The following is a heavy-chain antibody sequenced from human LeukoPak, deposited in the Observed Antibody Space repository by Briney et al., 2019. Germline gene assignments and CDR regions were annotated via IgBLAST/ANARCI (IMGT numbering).Heavy chain of an antibody. CDR1: GYTFTSYG. D-gene: IGHD4-11*01. CDR2: MNPNSGNT. J-gene: IGHJ4*02. V-gene: IGHV1-8*02. Sequence: GASVKVSCKASGYTFTSYGISWVRQAPGQGLEWMGWMNPNSGNTGYAQKFQGRVTMTRNTSISTAYMELSSLRSEDTAVYYCARGHDYSNQFDYWGQGTLVTVSS. CDR3: ARGHDYSNQFDY.